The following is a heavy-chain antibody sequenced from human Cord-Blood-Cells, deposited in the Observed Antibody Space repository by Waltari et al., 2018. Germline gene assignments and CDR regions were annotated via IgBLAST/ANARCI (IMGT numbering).Heavy chain of an antibody. CDR2: INPSSGGT. J-gene: IGHJ4*02. D-gene: IGHD1-26*01. Sequence: QVQLVQSGAEVKKPGASVKVSCKASGYTFTGDYMHWVRQAPGQGLGWMGRINPSSGGTNYAQKFQGRVTMTRDTSISPADMELSRLRSDDTAVYYCARARWELLLDGWGQGTLVTVSS. CDR3: ARARWELLLDG. V-gene: IGHV1-2*06. CDR1: GYTFTGDY.